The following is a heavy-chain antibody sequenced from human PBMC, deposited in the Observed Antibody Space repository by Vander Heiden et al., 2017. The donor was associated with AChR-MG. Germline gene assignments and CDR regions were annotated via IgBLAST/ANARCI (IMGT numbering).Heavy chain of an antibody. J-gene: IGHJ4*02. Sequence: QVQLQESGPGLVKPSQTLSLTCTVSGGSISSGGYYWSWIRQHPGKGLEWIGYIYYSGSTYYNPSLKSRVTISVDTSKNQFSLKLSSVTAADTAVYYCARWVYVDTAMVTEFHYFDYWGQGTLVTVSS. D-gene: IGHD5-18*01. CDR2: IYYSGST. CDR1: GGSISSGGYY. V-gene: IGHV4-31*03. CDR3: ARWVYVDTAMVTEFHYFDY.